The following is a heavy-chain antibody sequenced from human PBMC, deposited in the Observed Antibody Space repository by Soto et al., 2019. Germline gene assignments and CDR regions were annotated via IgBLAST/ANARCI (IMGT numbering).Heavy chain of an antibody. V-gene: IGHV4-59*01. CDR3: AKDGPYYYDSSGYYGSSFDY. D-gene: IGHD3-22*01. Sequence: PSETLSLTCTVSGGSISSYYWSWIRQPPGKGLEWIGYIYYSGSTNYNPSVKGRFTISRDNSKNTLYLQMNSLRAEDTAVYYCAKDGPYYYDSSGYYGSSFDYWGQGTLVTVSS. CDR1: GGSISSYY. CDR2: IYYSGST. J-gene: IGHJ4*02.